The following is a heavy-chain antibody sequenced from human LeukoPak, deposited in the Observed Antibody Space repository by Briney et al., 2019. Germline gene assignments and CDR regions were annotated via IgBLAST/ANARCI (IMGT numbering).Heavy chain of an antibody. V-gene: IGHV3-30*04. J-gene: IGHJ3*02. Sequence: GGSLRLSCAASGFTFSSYAMHWVRQAPGKGLEWVAVISYDGSNKYYADSVKGRFTISRDNSKNTLYLQMNSLRAEDTAVYYCASSWPRPGYCSRTSCYADTGGAFDIWGQGTMVTVSS. CDR2: ISYDGSNK. CDR3: ASSWPRPGYCSRTSCYADTGGAFDI. D-gene: IGHD2-2*01. CDR1: GFTFSSYA.